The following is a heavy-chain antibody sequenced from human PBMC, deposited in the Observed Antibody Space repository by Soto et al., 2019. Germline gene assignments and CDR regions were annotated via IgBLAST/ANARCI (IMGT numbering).Heavy chain of an antibody. CDR1: GGSITNYN. CDR3: ASYDSSRADA. Sequence: EPLSLSCTVSGGSITNYNWSWLRLPPANGLEWVGDIHSSGSTSYSPSLKSRVTISVDTSNNQSSLKLSPVRAADTAVYYCASYDSSRADA. D-gene: IGHD3-9*01. CDR2: IHSSGST. J-gene: IGHJ3*01. V-gene: IGHV4-59*01.